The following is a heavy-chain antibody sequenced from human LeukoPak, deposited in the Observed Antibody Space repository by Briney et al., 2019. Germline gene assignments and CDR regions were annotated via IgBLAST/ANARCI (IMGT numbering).Heavy chain of an antibody. Sequence: PSETLSLTCAVYGGSFSRYSWSWVRQPPGKGLEWIGESNHSGSSRYSPSLKSRVTMSLDTSKNQFSLKLSSVTAADTAVYYCARDREYYDTSGYFYGMDVWGQGTTVTVSS. CDR2: SNHSGSS. CDR1: GGSFSRYS. V-gene: IGHV4-34*10. CDR3: ARDREYYDTSGYFYGMDV. J-gene: IGHJ6*02. D-gene: IGHD3-22*01.